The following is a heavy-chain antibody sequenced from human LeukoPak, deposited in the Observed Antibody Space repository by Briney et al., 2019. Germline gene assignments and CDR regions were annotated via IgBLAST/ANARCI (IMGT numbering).Heavy chain of an antibody. CDR3: ARVHTGGRYDFWSGYLDY. CDR1: EFSVGSNY. CDR2: IYSGGST. V-gene: IGHV3-66*02. J-gene: IGHJ4*02. D-gene: IGHD3-3*01. Sequence: PGGSLRLSCAAAEFSVGSNYMTWVRQAPGKGLEWVSLIYSGGSTYYADSVKGRFTISRDNSKNTLYLQMNSLRAEDTAVYYCARVHTGGRYDFWSGYLDYWGQGTLVTVSS.